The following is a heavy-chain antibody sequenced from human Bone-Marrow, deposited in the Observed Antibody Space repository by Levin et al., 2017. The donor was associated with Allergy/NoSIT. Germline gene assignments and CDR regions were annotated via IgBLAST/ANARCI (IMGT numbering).Heavy chain of an antibody. CDR3: ARRYDFWSGRNPHYYYGMDV. J-gene: IGHJ6*02. D-gene: IGHD3-3*01. CDR1: GYTFTGYY. CDR2: INPNSGGT. V-gene: IGHV1-2*02. Sequence: ASVKVSCKASGYTFTGYYMHWVRQAPGQGLEWMGWINPNSGGTNYAQKFQGRVTMTRDTSISTAYMELSRLRSDDTAVYYCARRYDFWSGRNPHYYYGMDVWGQGTTVTVSS.